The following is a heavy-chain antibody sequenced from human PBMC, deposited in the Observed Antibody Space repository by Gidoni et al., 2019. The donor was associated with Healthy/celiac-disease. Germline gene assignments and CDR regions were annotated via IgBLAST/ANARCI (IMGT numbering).Heavy chain of an antibody. D-gene: IGHD3-22*01. J-gene: IGHJ6*02. CDR3: AKLGFTTEYYYGMDV. Sequence: QVQLVESGGGVVQPGRSLRLSCAASGFTFSSYGMHWVRQAPGKGLEWVAVISYDGSNKYYADSVKGRFTISRDNSKNTLYLQMNSLRAEDTAVYYCAKLGFTTEYYYGMDVWGQGTTVTVSS. V-gene: IGHV3-30*18. CDR1: GFTFSSYG. CDR2: ISYDGSNK.